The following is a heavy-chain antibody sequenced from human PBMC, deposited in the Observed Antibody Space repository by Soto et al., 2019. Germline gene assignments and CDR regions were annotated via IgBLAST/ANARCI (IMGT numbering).Heavy chain of an antibody. J-gene: IGHJ6*02. CDR2: INAGNGNT. Sequence: QVQLVQSGAEVKKPGASVKVSCKASGYTFTSYAMHWVRQAPGQRLEWMGWINAGNGNTKYSQKFQGRVTITRDTSASTAYMELSSLRSEDTAVYYCARPRKLCSGGSCYTSYYYGMDVWGQGTTVTVSS. CDR3: ARPRKLCSGGSCYTSYYYGMDV. D-gene: IGHD2-15*01. V-gene: IGHV1-3*01. CDR1: GYTFTSYA.